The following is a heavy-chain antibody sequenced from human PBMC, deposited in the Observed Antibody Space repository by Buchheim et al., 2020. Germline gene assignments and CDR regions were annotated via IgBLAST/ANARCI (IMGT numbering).Heavy chain of an antibody. V-gene: IGHV2-5*02. J-gene: IGHJ4*02. Sequence: QITLKESGPTLVESTQTLTLTCTFSGFSLTTGGVGVGWIRQSPGKALELLALIYWDDDKRYSPSLRSRLTITKDTSKNQVVLTMTNMDLVDTGTYYCAHRGLSAGYSSGWDGGYFDYWGQGTL. D-gene: IGHD6-19*01. CDR3: AHRGLSAGYSSGWDGGYFDY. CDR1: GFSLTTGGVG. CDR2: IYWDDDK.